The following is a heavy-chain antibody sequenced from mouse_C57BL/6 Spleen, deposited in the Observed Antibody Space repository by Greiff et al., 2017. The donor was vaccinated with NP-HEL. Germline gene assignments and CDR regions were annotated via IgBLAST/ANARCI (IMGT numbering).Heavy chain of an antibody. CDR2: IYPRDGST. CDR1: GYTFTDHT. D-gene: IGHD1-1*01. J-gene: IGHJ4*01. Sequence: QVHVKQSDAELVKPGASVKISCKVSGYTFTDHTIDWMKQRPEQGLEWIGYIYPRDGSTKYNEKLKGKATLTADKSSSTAYMQLNSLTSEASAVYFCAIERTTVVATRAMDYWGQGTSVTVSS. CDR3: AIERTTVVATRAMDY. V-gene: IGHV1-78*01.